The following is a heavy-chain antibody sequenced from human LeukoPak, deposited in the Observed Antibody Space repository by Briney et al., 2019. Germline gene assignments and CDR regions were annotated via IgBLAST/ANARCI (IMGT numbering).Heavy chain of an antibody. Sequence: ASVKVSCKASGYTFTGYYMHWVRQAPGQGLEWMGWINPNSGGTNYAQKFQGRVTMTRDTSISTAYMELSRLRSDDTAVYYCAREETTVTYYYYYYYMDVWGKGTTVTVSS. CDR1: GYTFTGYY. D-gene: IGHD4-17*01. J-gene: IGHJ6*03. V-gene: IGHV1-2*02. CDR2: INPNSGGT. CDR3: AREETTVTYYYYYYYMDV.